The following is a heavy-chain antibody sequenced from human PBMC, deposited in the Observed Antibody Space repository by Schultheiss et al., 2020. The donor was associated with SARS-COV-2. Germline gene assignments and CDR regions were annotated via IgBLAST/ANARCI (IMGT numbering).Heavy chain of an antibody. CDR3: ARRGDYGDYVDY. V-gene: IGHV4-30-4*01. Sequence: SETLSLTCTVSGGSISSGDYYWSWIRQPPGKGLEWIGYIYYSGSTYYNPSLKSRVTISVDTSKNQFSLEMTSVTPADTAVYYCARRGDYGDYVDYWGQGTLVTVSS. D-gene: IGHD4-17*01. CDR2: IYYSGST. J-gene: IGHJ4*02. CDR1: GGSISSGDYY.